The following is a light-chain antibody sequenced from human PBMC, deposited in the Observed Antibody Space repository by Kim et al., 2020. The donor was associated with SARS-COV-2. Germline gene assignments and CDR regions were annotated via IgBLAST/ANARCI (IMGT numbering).Light chain of an antibody. J-gene: IGLJ3*02. CDR3: QAWDSSTWV. Sequence: VSPGQTASITCSGDKLGDKYACWYQQKPGQSLVLVIYQDSKRPSGIPERFSGSNSGNTATLTISGTQAMDEADYYCQAWDSSTWVFGGGTQLTVL. CDR1: KLGDKY. CDR2: QDS. V-gene: IGLV3-1*01.